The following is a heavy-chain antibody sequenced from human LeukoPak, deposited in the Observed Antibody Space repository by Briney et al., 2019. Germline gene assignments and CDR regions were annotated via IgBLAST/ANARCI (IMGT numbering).Heavy chain of an antibody. V-gene: IGHV4-4*02. J-gene: IGHJ4*02. Sequence: SETLSLTCAVSGGSISSSSGNCWTWVRQPPGKGLEWIGEIYHSGSTNYNPSLKSRVTMLLDKSKNQFSLKLSSVTAADTAVYYCARNGGNSDFDYWGQGTLVTVSS. CDR2: IYHSGST. CDR1: GGSISSSSGNC. CDR3: ARNGGNSDFDY. D-gene: IGHD4-23*01.